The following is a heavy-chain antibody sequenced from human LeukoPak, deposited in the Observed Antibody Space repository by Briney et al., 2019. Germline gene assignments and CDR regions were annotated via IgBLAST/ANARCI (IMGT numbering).Heavy chain of an antibody. CDR1: GFTFSSYG. D-gene: IGHD3-22*01. CDR3: ARDRGYYDSSGGDY. Sequence: PGRSLRLSCAASGFTFSSYGMHWVRQAPGKGLEWVAVIWYDGSNKYYADSVKGRFTIPRDNSKNTLYLQMNSLRAEDTAVYYCARDRGYYDSSGGDYWGQGTLVTVSS. V-gene: IGHV3-33*01. CDR2: IWYDGSNK. J-gene: IGHJ4*02.